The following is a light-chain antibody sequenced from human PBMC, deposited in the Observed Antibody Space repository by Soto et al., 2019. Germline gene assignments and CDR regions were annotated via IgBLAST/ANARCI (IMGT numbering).Light chain of an antibody. J-gene: IGKJ1*01. CDR2: AAS. V-gene: IGKV1-39*01. CDR1: QSIGRY. CDR3: QQSYTTTT. Sequence: DIQMTQSPSSLSASVGDRVTITCRASQSIGRYLNWYQQRPGKATNLLIYAASSLQSGVPSRFSGSGSGTDFTLAISSLQHEDFATYYCQQSYTTTTFGQGTKVEIK.